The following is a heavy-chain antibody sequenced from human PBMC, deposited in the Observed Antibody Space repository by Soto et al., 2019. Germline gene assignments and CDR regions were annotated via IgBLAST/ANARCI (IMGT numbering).Heavy chain of an antibody. J-gene: IGHJ3*02. CDR3: ARDSTYRGDAFDI. Sequence: GGSLRLSCAASGFAVSSNYMSWVRQAPGKGLEWVSVIYSGGSTYYADSVKGRFTISRHNSKNTLYLQMNSLRAEDTAVYYCARDSTYRGDAFDIWGQGTMVTVAS. CDR1: GFAVSSNY. CDR2: IYSGGST. D-gene: IGHD2-2*01. V-gene: IGHV3-53*04.